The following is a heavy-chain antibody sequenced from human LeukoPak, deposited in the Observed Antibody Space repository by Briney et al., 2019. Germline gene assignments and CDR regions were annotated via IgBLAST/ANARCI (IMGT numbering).Heavy chain of an antibody. CDR1: GGSISSSSYY. CDR2: IYYSGST. Sequence: SESLSLTCTVSGGSISSSSYYWGWIRQPPGKGLEWIGSIYYSGSTYYNPSLKSRVTISVDTSKNQFSLKLSSVTAADTAVYYCSNRRHWGQGTLVTVSS. J-gene: IGHJ4*02. CDR3: SNRRH. V-gene: IGHV4-39*01. D-gene: IGHD2/OR15-2a*01.